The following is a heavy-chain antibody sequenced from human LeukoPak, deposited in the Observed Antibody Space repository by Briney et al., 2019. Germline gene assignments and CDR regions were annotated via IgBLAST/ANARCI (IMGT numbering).Heavy chain of an antibody. Sequence: PSETLSLTCTVSGGSVSSGTSYRSWIRQPPGKGLEWIGYMHHSGSTNYNPSLKTPVTISVDTSKNQFSLKLSSVTAADTAVYYCAREVVGDNYGMDVWGEGTTVTVSS. CDR3: AREVVGDNYGMDV. J-gene: IGHJ6*04. V-gene: IGHV4-61*01. CDR1: GGSVSSGTSY. CDR2: MHHSGST. D-gene: IGHD1-26*01.